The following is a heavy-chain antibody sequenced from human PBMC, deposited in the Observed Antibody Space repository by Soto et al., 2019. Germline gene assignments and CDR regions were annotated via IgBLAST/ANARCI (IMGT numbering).Heavy chain of an antibody. J-gene: IGHJ6*02. CDR2: MNPNSGNT. CDR1: GYTFTSYD. Sequence: QVQLVQSGAEVKKPGASVKVSCKASGYTFTSYDINWVRQATGQGLEWMGWMNPNSGNTGYAQKLQGRVTMTRNTSISTAYMELRSLRSEDTAVYYCARGVATSDYYGMDVWGQGTTVTVSS. D-gene: IGHD1-1*01. V-gene: IGHV1-8*01. CDR3: ARGVATSDYYGMDV.